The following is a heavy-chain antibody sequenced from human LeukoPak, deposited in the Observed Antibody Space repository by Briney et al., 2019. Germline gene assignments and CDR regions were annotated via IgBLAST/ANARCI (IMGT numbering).Heavy chain of an antibody. J-gene: IGHJ4*02. V-gene: IGHV4-39*01. CDR1: GGSISSSSYY. D-gene: IGHD2-21*02. Sequence: PSETLSLTCTVSGGSISSSSYYWGWIRQPPGKGLEWIGSIYYSGNTYYNPSLKSRVTISVDTSKNQFSLKLSSVTAAVTAAYYCARPRQGDYYFDYWGQGTLVTVSS. CDR3: ARPRQGDYYFDY. CDR2: IYYSGNT.